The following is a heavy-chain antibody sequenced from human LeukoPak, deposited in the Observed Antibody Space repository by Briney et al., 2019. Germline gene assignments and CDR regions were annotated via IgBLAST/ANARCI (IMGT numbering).Heavy chain of an antibody. CDR2: ISSSSSTI. CDR1: GFTFSSYG. J-gene: IGHJ6*03. D-gene: IGHD3-22*01. CDR3: ARDRHYYDSKRPTYYMDV. V-gene: IGHV3-48*01. Sequence: PGGSLRLSCAASGFTFSSYGMSWVRQAPGKGLEWVSYISSSSSTIYYADSVKGRFTISRDNAKNSLYLQMNSLRAEDTAVYYCARDRHYYDSKRPTYYMDVWGKGTTVTVSS.